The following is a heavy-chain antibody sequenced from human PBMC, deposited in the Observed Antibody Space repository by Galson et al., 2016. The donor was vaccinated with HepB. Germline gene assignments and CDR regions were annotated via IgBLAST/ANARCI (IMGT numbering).Heavy chain of an antibody. D-gene: IGHD1/OR15-1a*01. CDR2: IWYDGHTK. CDR3: AGDPGTGTWNNYFDY. Sequence: SLRLSCAASGFSFSSYGMHWMRQAPGKGLEWLSVIWYDGHTKNYADSVKGRFTISRDSSKNTLYLEINSLRAEDSAEYYCAGDPGTGTWNNYFDYWCQGTLVTVSS. CDR1: GFSFSSYG. J-gene: IGHJ4*02. V-gene: IGHV3-33*01.